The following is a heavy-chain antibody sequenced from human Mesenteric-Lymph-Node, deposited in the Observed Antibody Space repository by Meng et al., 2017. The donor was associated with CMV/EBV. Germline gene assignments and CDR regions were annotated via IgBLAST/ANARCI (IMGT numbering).Heavy chain of an antibody. J-gene: IGHJ4*02. CDR3: ARQDIVATTFGDY. CDR2: INPNSGGT. CDR1: GYTFTGYY. D-gene: IGHD5-12*01. Sequence: KASGYTFTGYYMHWVRQAPGQGLEWMGWINPNSGGTNYAQKFQGRVTMTRDTSISTAYMELSRLRSDDTAVYYCARQDIVATTFGDYWGQGTLVTVSS. V-gene: IGHV1-2*02.